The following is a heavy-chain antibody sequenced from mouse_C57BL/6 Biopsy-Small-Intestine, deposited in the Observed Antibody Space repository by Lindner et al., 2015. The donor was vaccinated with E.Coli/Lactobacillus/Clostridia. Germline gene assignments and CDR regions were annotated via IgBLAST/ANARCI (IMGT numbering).Heavy chain of an antibody. CDR2: INPITGGT. J-gene: IGHJ2*01. CDR3: ARSYYDNLDY. CDR1: GYSFTGYY. Sequence: VQLQESGPELVKPGASVKISCKASGYSFTGYYMNWVKQSPEKSLEWIGEINPITGGTTYNQKFKAKATLTVDKSSSTAFMQLKSLTSEDSAVYYCARSYYDNLDYWGQGTILTVSS. V-gene: IGHV1-42*01. D-gene: IGHD2-10*01.